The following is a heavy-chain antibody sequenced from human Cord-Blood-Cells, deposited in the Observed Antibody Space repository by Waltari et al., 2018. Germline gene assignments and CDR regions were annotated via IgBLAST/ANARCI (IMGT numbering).Heavy chain of an antibody. Sequence: QVQLQQWGAGLLKPSETLSLTCAVYGGSFSGYYWSWIRQPPGKGLELIGEINHSGRTNYNPPLKSRGTISVDTSKNQFSLKLSSVTAADTAVYYCARSYDSSGYYYHYYYYGMDVWGQGTTVTVSS. CDR3: ARSYDSSGYYYHYYYYGMDV. V-gene: IGHV4-34*01. J-gene: IGHJ6*02. CDR2: INHSGRT. CDR1: GGSFSGYY. D-gene: IGHD3-22*01.